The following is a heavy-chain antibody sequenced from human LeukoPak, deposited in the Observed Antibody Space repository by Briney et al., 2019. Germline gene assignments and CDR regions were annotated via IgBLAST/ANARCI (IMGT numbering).Heavy chain of an antibody. Sequence: GSLRLSCAATGITVSSNYMNWIRQPPGKGLEWIGYIYYSGSTNYNPSLKSRVTLSVDTSKNQFSLKLSSVTAADTAVYYCARTSELDMGNWFDPWGQGTLVTVSS. CDR1: GITVSSNY. V-gene: IGHV4-59*02. J-gene: IGHJ5*02. CDR3: ARTSELDMGNWFDP. D-gene: IGHD3-10*01. CDR2: IYYSGST.